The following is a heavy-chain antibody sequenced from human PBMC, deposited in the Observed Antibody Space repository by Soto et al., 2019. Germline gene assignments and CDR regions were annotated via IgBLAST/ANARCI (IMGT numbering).Heavy chain of an antibody. J-gene: IGHJ5*02. CDR1: LFTFSNYV. Sequence: GSLRLSCVDSLFTFSNYVMSWVRRSPGKVLEWVSTISETGRSTYYADSVKGRFTISRDNAKNALYLEMSSLRAEDTAVYYCAKVDPHVSGRLGIFDPLGERTLVNVSS. V-gene: IGHV3-23*01. CDR2: ISETGRST. CDR3: AKVDPHVSGRLGIFDP. D-gene: IGHD3-16*01.